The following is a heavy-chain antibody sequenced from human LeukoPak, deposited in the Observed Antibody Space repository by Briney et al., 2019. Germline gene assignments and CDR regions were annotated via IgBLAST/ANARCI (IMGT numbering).Heavy chain of an antibody. Sequence: PGGSLRLSCSASGFTFSSYAMHWVRQAPGKGLEYVSAISSNGGSTYYADSVKGRFTISRDNSKNTLYLQMSSLRAEDTAVYYCVKVLSSGWYRAFAEYFQHWGQGTLVTVSS. CDR2: ISSNGGST. J-gene: IGHJ1*01. V-gene: IGHV3-64D*06. CDR3: VKVLSSGWYRAFAEYFQH. CDR1: GFTFSSYA. D-gene: IGHD6-19*01.